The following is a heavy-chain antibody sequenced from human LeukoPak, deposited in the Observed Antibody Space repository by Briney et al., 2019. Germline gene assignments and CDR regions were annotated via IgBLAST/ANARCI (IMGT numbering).Heavy chain of an antibody. CDR3: IAAAGTHY. V-gene: IGHV3-30-3*01. Sequence: GGSLRLSCAASGFTFSSYAMHWVRQAPGKGLEWVAVISYDGSNKYYADSVKGRFTISRDNSKNTLYLQMNSLRAEDTAVYYCIAAAGTHYWGQGTLVTVSS. CDR1: GFTFSSYA. CDR2: ISYDGSNK. J-gene: IGHJ4*02. D-gene: IGHD6-13*01.